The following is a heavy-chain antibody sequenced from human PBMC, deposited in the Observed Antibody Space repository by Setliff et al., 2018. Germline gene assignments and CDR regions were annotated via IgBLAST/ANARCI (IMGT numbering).Heavy chain of an antibody. CDR3: AGEGGGSGSYYGEVGRGMDV. Sequence: ASVKVSCKASGYTFTSHYMHWVRQAPGLGLEWMGTINPSSGRTSYAQKFQGRVTMTRDTSTSTVYMDMSSLRSEDTAVYYCAGEGGGSGSYYGEVGRGMDVWGQGTTVTVSS. D-gene: IGHD3-10*01. J-gene: IGHJ6*02. CDR1: GYTFTSHY. V-gene: IGHV1-46*01. CDR2: INPSSGRT.